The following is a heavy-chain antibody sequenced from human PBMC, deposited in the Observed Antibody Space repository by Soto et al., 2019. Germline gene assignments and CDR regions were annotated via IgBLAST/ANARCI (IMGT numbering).Heavy chain of an antibody. J-gene: IGHJ6*04. D-gene: IGHD4-4*01. CDR3: ARSFDYSNYVPPGIGMDV. CDR1: GGTFSSYT. Sequence: ASVKVSCKASGGTFSSYTISWVRQAPGQGLEWMGRIIPILGIANYAQKFQGRVTITADKSTSTAYMELSSLRSEDTAVYYCARSFDYSNYVPPGIGMDVWGKGTTVTVSS. V-gene: IGHV1-69*02. CDR2: IIPILGIA.